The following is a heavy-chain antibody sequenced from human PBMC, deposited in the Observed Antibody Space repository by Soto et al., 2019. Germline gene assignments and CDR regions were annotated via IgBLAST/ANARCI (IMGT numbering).Heavy chain of an antibody. J-gene: IGHJ4*02. CDR2: IYHSGNT. CDR3: ARVPRNGKNDDYSRYLDY. CDR1: GGSVSSGGYY. D-gene: IGHD4-17*01. Sequence: QVQLQESGPGLVKPSQTLSLTCTVSGGSVSSGGYYWGWIRQHPGKGLEWIGYIYHSGNTYLNPSLKPRVTISVDTSKNQFSLKLSSVTAEDTAVYYCARVPRNGKNDDYSRYLDYWGQGTLVSVSS. V-gene: IGHV4-31*03.